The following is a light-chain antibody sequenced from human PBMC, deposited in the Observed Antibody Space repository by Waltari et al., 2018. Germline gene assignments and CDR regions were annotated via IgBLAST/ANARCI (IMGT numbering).Light chain of an antibody. CDR1: QSVSRT. CDR3: QKYGTLPAT. Sequence: EIVLTQSPGTLCLSPGERATLSCRASQSVSRTLAWYQQKPGQAPSLLIYDASARATGIPDRFSGSGSGTDFSLTISRLEPEDFAVYYCQKYGTLPATFGQGTKVEIK. V-gene: IGKV3-20*01. J-gene: IGKJ1*01. CDR2: DAS.